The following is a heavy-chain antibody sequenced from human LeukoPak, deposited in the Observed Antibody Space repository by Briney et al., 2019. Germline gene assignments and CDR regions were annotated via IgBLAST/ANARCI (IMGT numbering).Heavy chain of an antibody. CDR2: IYYSGST. V-gene: IGHV4-31*03. Sequence: PSETLSLTCTVSGGSISSGGYYWSWIRQHPGKGLEWIGYIYYSGSTYYNPSLKSRVTISVDTSRNQFSLKLSSVTAADTAVYYCARSFWSYYDSSGYLIYWGQGTLVTVSS. D-gene: IGHD3-22*01. CDR1: GGSISSGGYY. CDR3: ARSFWSYYDSSGYLIY. J-gene: IGHJ4*02.